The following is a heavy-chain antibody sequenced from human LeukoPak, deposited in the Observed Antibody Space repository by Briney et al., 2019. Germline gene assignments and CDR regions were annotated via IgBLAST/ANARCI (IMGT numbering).Heavy chain of an antibody. CDR2: FNPENGNT. D-gene: IGHD2-21*01. V-gene: IGHV1-18*01. J-gene: IGHJ4*02. Sequence: ASVKVSCKASGYSFVGYGITWVRQAPGQGLEWMGWFNPENGNTNYAQKVQGRVTITADEPTRTAYMELTYLRSDDTAVYYCTIIPNVILFTHYFEYWGQGTLVTVSS. CDR1: GYSFVGYG. CDR3: TIIPNVILFTHYFEY.